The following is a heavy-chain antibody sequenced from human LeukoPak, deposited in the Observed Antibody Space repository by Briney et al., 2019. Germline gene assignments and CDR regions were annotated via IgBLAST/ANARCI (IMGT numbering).Heavy chain of an antibody. CDR2: ISANNGNT. J-gene: IGHJ4*02. D-gene: IGHD6-19*01. CDR3: ARERIAVAGNQGPVIDH. Sequence: ASVKVSCKTSGYTFTNDGITWVRQAPGQGLEWMGSISANNGNTKYAQKLQGRVTMTTDSSTNTAYMELRSLRSDDTALYYCARERIAVAGNQGPVIDHWGQGTLVTVSS. CDR1: GYTFTNDG. V-gene: IGHV1-18*01.